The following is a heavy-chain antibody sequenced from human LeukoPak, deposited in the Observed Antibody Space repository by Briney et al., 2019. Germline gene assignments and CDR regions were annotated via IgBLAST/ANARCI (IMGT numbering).Heavy chain of an antibody. J-gene: IGHJ5*02. CDR2: IFDSGST. CDR1: GGSISSYY. CDR3: ARHRSGSSWFAP. Sequence: PSETLSLTCTASGGSISSYYWSWIRQPPGKGLEWIGYIFDSGSTNYNPSLKSRVTISVDTSKSQFSLRLSSVTAADTAVYYCARHRSGSSWFAPWGQGTLVTVSS. V-gene: IGHV4-59*08. D-gene: IGHD6-19*01.